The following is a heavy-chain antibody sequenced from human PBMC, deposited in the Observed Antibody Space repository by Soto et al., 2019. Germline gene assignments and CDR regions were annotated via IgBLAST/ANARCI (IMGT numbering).Heavy chain of an antibody. Sequence: GGSLRLSCEASGFNFKKFAVGWVRQAPGEGLEWVSGISCCGGSTFYADSVKGRFSLARDDSKNTLSLQLNSLRVEDTAHYYCAKADGEQWLIPHLDNWGQGTQVTVSS. CDR2: ISCCGGST. D-gene: IGHD6-19*01. J-gene: IGHJ1*01. CDR1: GFNFKKFA. CDR3: AKADGEQWLIPHLDN. V-gene: IGHV3-23*01.